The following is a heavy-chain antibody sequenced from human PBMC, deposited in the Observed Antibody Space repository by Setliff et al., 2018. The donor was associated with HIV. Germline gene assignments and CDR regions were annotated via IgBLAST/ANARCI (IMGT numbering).Heavy chain of an antibody. CDR3: ARDSGSWNFDY. Sequence: KPSETLSLTCTVSGGSISSYYWSWIRQPPGKGLEWIGYIYYSGSTNYNPSLKSRVTISVDTSKNQFSLKLSSVTAADTAVYYCARDSGSWNFDYWGQGTLVTVSS. CDR2: IYYSGST. CDR1: GGSISSYY. V-gene: IGHV4-59*01. D-gene: IGHD1-26*01. J-gene: IGHJ4*02.